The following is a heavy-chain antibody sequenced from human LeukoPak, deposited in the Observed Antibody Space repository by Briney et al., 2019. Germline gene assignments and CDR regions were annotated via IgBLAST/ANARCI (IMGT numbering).Heavy chain of an antibody. CDR2: IYYSGST. CDR3: ASWGITGITDLSVAFDI. V-gene: IGHV4-59*01. Sequence: SETLSLTCTVSGGSISSYYWSWIRQPPGKGLEWIGYIYYSGSTNYNPSLKSRVTISVDTSKNQFSLKLSSVTAPDTAVYYCASWGITGITDLSVAFDIWGQGTMVTVSS. D-gene: IGHD1-7*01. J-gene: IGHJ3*02. CDR1: GGSISSYY.